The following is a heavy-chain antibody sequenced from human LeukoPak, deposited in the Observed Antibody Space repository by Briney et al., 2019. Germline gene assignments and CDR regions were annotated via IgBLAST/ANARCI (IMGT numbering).Heavy chain of an antibody. Sequence: ASVKVSCKASGYTFTGYYMHWVRQAPGQGLEWMGWMNPDSTNTGCAQKFQGRVTMTRDTSMSTAYMELSSLTSEDTAVYYCARVPSLGYCSGGSCYRFDHWGQGTLVAVSS. D-gene: IGHD2-15*01. J-gene: IGHJ4*02. V-gene: IGHV1-8*02. CDR3: ARVPSLGYCSGGSCYRFDH. CDR1: GYTFTGYY. CDR2: MNPDSTNT.